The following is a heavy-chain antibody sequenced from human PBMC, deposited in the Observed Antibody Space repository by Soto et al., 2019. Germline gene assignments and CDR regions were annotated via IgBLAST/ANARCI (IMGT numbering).Heavy chain of an antibody. D-gene: IGHD3-3*01. CDR2: IKSKTDGGTT. J-gene: IGHJ6*02. V-gene: IGHV3-15*01. CDR1: GFTFSNAW. Sequence: EVQLVESGGGLVKPGGSLRLSCAASGFTFSNAWMSWVRQAPGKGLEWVGRIKSKTDGGTTDYAAPVKGRFTISRGDSNNSVYLPMNSLKTGKTAVYYCTTEATYYDFWSDNYSPVYYYYYGMAVWCQETTVTVSS. CDR3: TTEATYYDFWSDNYSPVYYYYYGMAV.